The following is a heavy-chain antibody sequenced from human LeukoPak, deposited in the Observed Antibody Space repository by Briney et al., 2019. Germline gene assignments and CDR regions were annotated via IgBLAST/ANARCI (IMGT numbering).Heavy chain of an antibody. V-gene: IGHV1-8*01. CDR2: MNPNSGNT. Sequence: ASVKVSCKASGYTFTSYDINWVRQATGQGLEWMGWMNPNSGNTGYAQKFQGRVTMTRNTSISTAYMELSSLRSEDTAVYYCARGFSTTVVTSDAFDIWGQGTMVTVSS. J-gene: IGHJ3*02. CDR3: ARGFSTTVVTSDAFDI. CDR1: GYTFTSYD. D-gene: IGHD4-23*01.